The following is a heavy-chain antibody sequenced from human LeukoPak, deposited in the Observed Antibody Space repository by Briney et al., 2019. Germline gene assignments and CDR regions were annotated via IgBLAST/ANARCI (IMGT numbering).Heavy chain of an antibody. V-gene: IGHV3-53*01. J-gene: IGHJ4*02. D-gene: IGHD1-26*01. CDR2: IYRWGST. CDR3: ARDLQYSGSDGAGY. Sequence: GGSVRLFCGPCGFTVSSNYMLWLRQARGKGLEGVSVIYRWGSTYYADPVKGRFTISRDNCKNTLYLQMDSLSAEDTAVYYCARDLQYSGSDGAGYRGQATL. CDR1: GFTVSSNY.